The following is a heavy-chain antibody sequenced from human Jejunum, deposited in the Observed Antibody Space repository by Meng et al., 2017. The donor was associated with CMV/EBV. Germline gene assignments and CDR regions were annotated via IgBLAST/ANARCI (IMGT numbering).Heavy chain of an antibody. CDR2: TYYSGAT. Sequence: GASINSGDDYWGWIRQPPGKGLECMGYTYYSGATYSSPSLRGRLKISIDTSKNQFSLELRSVTAADTAVYYCVRDNGVTGTTDYWGQGTRVTVSS. J-gene: IGHJ4*02. CDR1: GASINSGDDY. D-gene: IGHD1/OR15-1a*01. CDR3: VRDNGVTGTTDY. V-gene: IGHV4-30-4*01.